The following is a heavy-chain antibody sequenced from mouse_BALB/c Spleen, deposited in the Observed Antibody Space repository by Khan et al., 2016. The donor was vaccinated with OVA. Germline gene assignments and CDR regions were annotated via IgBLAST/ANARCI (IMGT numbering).Heavy chain of an antibody. J-gene: IGHJ2*01. Sequence: VQLQESGAELAKPGASVKMSCKASGYTFTTYWMHWVKQRPGQGLEWIGYINPTSGYTDYNDKFKDRATLSADKSSSTASMQLNSLTSEDSAVYSCTRNRIDYWGQGTTVTVSS. V-gene: IGHV1-7*01. CDR3: TRNRIDY. CDR2: INPTSGYT. CDR1: GYTFTTYW.